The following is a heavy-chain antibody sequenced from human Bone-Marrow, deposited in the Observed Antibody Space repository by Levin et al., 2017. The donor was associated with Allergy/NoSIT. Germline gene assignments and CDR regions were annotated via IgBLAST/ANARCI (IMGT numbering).Heavy chain of an antibody. CDR1: GGSISNSY. CDR3: ASLGYTISYYDYAMDV. D-gene: IGHD5-12*01. V-gene: IGHV4-59*01. CDR2: IKNSGTT. J-gene: IGHJ6*02. Sequence: SQTLSLTCSVSGGSISNSYWSWIRQAPGKGLEWIGYIKNSGTTKYNPSPNSRVTISPDTSKNPVSLRLTTVTAADTAVYYCASLGYTISYYDYAMDVWGQGTTVTVSS.